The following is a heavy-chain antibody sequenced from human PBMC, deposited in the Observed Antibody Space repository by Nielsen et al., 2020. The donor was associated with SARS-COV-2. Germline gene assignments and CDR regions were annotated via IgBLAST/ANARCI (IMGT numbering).Heavy chain of an antibody. CDR2: ISYEGSKK. CDR3: AKRRAVFMLTFGGEGAMDV. J-gene: IGHJ6*02. V-gene: IGHV3-30*18. D-gene: IGHD3-16*01. Sequence: GESLKISCAASGFTFNNYGFYWVRQAPGKGLVWVASISYEGSKKYYGDSLTGRFTVSRDTAKNTVYLQMNSLSLEDTAVYHCAKRRAVFMLTFGGEGAMDVWGQGTTVSVSS. CDR1: GFTFNNYG.